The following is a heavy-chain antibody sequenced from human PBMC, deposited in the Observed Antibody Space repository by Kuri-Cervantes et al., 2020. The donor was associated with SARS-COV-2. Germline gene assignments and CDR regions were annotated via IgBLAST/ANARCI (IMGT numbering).Heavy chain of an antibody. CDR2: IFYSGST. J-gene: IGHJ6*03. CDR1: GASISSSNYC. Sequence: SETLSLTCTVSGASISSSNYCWGWIRQPPGKGLEWIGTIFYSGSTYYNPSLKSRVTLSVDTSKNQFSLKLSSVTAADTAVYYCAREVLLWFGELSYMDVWGKGTTVTVSS. V-gene: IGHV4-39*07. D-gene: IGHD3-10*01. CDR3: AREVLLWFGELSYMDV.